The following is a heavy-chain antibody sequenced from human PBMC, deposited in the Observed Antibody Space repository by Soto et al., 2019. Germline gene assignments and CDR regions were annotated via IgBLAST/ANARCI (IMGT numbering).Heavy chain of an antibody. CDR3: AKERPTYSSGWPYYYYGMDV. V-gene: IGHV3-30*18. J-gene: IGHJ6*02. Sequence: PGGSLRLSCAASGFTLSSYGMHWVRQAPGEGLEWVAVISYDGSNKYYADSVKGRFTISRDNSKNTLYLQMNSLRAEDTAVYYCAKERPTYSSGWPYYYYGMDVWGQGTTVTVSS. CDR1: GFTLSSYG. CDR2: ISYDGSNK. D-gene: IGHD6-19*01.